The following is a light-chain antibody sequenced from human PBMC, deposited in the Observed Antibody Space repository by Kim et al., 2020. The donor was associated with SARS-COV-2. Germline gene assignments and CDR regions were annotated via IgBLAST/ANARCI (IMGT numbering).Light chain of an antibody. CDR1: QSFSSSY. Sequence: EVVLTQSPGTLSLSPGERATLSCRASQSFSSSYLAWYLQKPGQAPRLLIYGAYIRATGIPDRFSGSGSGTDFTLTISSLAPEGFAVYYCQHYGDSAYTLGQGTKREI. V-gene: IGKV3-20*01. CDR3: QHYGDSAYT. J-gene: IGKJ2*01. CDR2: GAY.